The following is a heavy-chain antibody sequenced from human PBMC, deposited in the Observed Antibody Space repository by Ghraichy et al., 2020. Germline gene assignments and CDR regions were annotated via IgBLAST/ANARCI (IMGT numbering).Heavy chain of an antibody. CDR1: GFTFSSYG. CDR3: AKEKAIVVVTAIRYFDY. J-gene: IGHJ4*02. V-gene: IGHV3-30*18. D-gene: IGHD2-21*02. CDR2: ISYDGSNK. Sequence: GGSLRLSCAASGFTFSSYGMNWVRQAPGKGLEWVAVISYDGSNKYYADSVKGRFTISRDNSKNTLYLQMNSLRAEDTAVYYCAKEKAIVVVTAIRYFDYWGQGTLVTVSS.